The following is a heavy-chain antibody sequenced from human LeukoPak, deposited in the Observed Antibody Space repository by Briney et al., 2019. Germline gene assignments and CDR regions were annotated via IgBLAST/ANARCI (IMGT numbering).Heavy chain of an antibody. CDR1: GGSISSSSYY. V-gene: IGHV4-39*07. Sequence: SETLSLTCTVSGGSISSSSYYWGWIRQPPGKGLEWIGSIYYSGSTYYNPSLKSRVTISVDTSKNQFSLKLSSVTAADTAVYYCARDRNSGDLDNDWGQGTLVTVSS. CDR3: ARDRNSGDLDND. J-gene: IGHJ4*02. CDR2: IYYSGST. D-gene: IGHD2-8*01.